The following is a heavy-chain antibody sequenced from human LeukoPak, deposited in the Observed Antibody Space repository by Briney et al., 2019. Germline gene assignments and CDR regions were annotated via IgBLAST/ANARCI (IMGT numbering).Heavy chain of an antibody. Sequence: SVKVSCKASGGTFSSYAISWVRQAPGQGLEWMGGIIPIFGTANYAQKFQGRVTITADESTSTAYMELSSLRSEDTAVYYCARGRSYYYDSSGYSYWGQGTLVTVSS. J-gene: IGHJ4*02. CDR2: IIPIFGTA. D-gene: IGHD3-22*01. CDR1: GGTFSSYA. V-gene: IGHV1-69*13. CDR3: ARGRSYYYDSSGYSY.